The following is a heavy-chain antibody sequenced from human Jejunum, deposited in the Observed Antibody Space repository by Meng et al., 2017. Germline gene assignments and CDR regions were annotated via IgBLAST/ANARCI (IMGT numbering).Heavy chain of an antibody. Sequence: GSLRLSCAVDGGSLSGYYWSWIRQAPEKGLEYIGDIQHSGSTTYMPSLRGRLTISLDTSNNQFSLNLHSVTAADTATYYCVRRRSGASSLFDLWGPGTLVTVSS. J-gene: IGHJ5*02. D-gene: IGHD2-15*01. CDR2: IQHSGST. CDR1: GGSLSGYY. V-gene: IGHV4-34*01. CDR3: VRRRSGASSLFDL.